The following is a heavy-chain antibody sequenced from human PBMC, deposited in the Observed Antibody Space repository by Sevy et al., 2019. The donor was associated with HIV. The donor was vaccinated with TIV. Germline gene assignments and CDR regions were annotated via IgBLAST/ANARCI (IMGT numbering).Heavy chain of an antibody. CDR1: GFTFSSYS. Sequence: GESLKISCAASGFTFSSYSMNWVRQAPGKGLEWVSSISSSSYIYYADSVKGRFTISRDNAKNSLYLQMNSLRAEDTAVYYCARESSMVRGVDYYYYMDVWGKGTTVTVSS. D-gene: IGHD3-10*01. CDR2: ISSSSYI. V-gene: IGHV3-21*01. CDR3: ARESSMVRGVDYYYYMDV. J-gene: IGHJ6*03.